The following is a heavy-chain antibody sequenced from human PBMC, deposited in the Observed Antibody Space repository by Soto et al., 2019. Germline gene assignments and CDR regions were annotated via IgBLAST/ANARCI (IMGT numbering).Heavy chain of an antibody. V-gene: IGHV3-48*01. CDR2: ISSSSSTI. Sequence: GGSLRLSCAASGFTFRSYAMSWFRQDPGKGLEWVSYISSSSSTIYYADSVKGRFTISRDNAKNSLYLQMNSLRAEDTAVYYCARDNVDAEDMDVWGKGTTVTVSS. D-gene: IGHD2-21*01. J-gene: IGHJ6*03. CDR1: GFTFRSYA. CDR3: ARDNVDAEDMDV.